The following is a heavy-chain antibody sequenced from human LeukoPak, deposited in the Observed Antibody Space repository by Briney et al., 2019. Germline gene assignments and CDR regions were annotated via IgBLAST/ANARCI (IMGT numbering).Heavy chain of an antibody. D-gene: IGHD2-15*01. CDR1: GGSISSYY. V-gene: IGHV4-59*01. CDR3: ARRSSRRDAFDI. J-gene: IGHJ3*02. CDR2: IYYSGST. Sequence: SETLSLTCTVSGGSISSYYWSWIRQPPGKGLEWIGYIYYSGSTNYNPSLKSRLTISVDTSKNQFSLKLSSVTAADTAVYYCARRSSRRDAFDIWGQGTMVTVSS.